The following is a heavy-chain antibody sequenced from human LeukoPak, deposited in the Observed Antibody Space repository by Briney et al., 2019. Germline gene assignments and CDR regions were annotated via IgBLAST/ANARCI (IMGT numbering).Heavy chain of an antibody. J-gene: IGHJ4*02. V-gene: IGHV4-39*01. CDR2: NYYSGST. Sequence: SDTLSLPCSVSGLSISRCSYFWGWIRQPPGKGLEWIVSNYYSGSTYYNPSFKSRVTISVDTSKNQCSLKLSSVTAADTAVYYFARLTAIGFFPFDYWGQGTLVTVSS. D-gene: IGHD2-21*02. CDR3: ARLTAIGFFPFDY. CDR1: GLSISRCSYF.